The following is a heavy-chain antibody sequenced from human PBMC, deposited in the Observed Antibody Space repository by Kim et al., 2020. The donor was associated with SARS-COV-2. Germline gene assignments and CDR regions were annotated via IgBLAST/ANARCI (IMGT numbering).Heavy chain of an antibody. Sequence: RTYYADSVKGRFTISRHNSKNALYLQMNSLRAEDTAVYYCARCYGSGIDYWGQGTLVTVSS. D-gene: IGHD3-10*01. V-gene: IGHV3-53*04. J-gene: IGHJ4*02. CDR2: RT. CDR3: ARCYGSGIDY.